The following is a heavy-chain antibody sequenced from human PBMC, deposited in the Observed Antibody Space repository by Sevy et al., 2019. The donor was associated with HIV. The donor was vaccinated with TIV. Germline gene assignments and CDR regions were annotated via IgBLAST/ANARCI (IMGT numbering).Heavy chain of an antibody. V-gene: IGHV3-73*01. J-gene: IGHJ6*02. CDR1: GFTFSGSA. Sequence: GGSLRLSCAASGFTFSGSAMHWVRQASGKGLEWVGRIRSKANSYAPAYAASVKGRFTISRDDSKNTAYLQMNSLKTEDTAVYYCTKPYVSSGHTNPHYYYYGMDVWGQGTTVTVSS. D-gene: IGHD3-22*01. CDR3: TKPYVSSGHTNPHYYYYGMDV. CDR2: IRSKANSYAP.